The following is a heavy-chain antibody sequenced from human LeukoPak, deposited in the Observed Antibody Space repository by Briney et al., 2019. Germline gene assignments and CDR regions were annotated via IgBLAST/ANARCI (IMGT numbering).Heavy chain of an antibody. CDR1: GVSISSGDYY. CDR3: ARPYYYDSRINP. V-gene: IGHV4-30-4*01. D-gene: IGHD3-22*01. Sequence: PSETLSLTCTVSGVSISSGDYYWSWIRQPPGKGLEWIGYTYYSGSTYYNPSLKSRVTISVDTSKNQFSLKLSSVTAADTAVYYCARPYYYDSRINPWGQGTRVTVSS. CDR2: TYYSGST. J-gene: IGHJ5*02.